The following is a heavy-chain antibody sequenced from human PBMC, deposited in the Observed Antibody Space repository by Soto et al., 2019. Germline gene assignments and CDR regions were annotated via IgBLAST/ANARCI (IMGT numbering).Heavy chain of an antibody. V-gene: IGHV1-46*03. J-gene: IGHJ4*02. CDR3: SRDLSPY. CDR2: VNPTGGSP. D-gene: IGHD3-16*02. CDR1: GYDFTRYF. Sequence: ASGKVSCKTSGYDFTRYFIHWVRQAPGQGLEWMVKVNPTGGSPTFGQKFQGRVTVTTDTSTSTVYMELSSLRSDDTAVYYCSRDLSPYWGQGTLVTVSS.